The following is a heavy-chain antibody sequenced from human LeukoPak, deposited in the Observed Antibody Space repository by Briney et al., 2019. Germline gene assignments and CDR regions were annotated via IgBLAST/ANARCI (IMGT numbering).Heavy chain of an antibody. CDR2: ISYDGSNK. V-gene: IGHV3-30*07. J-gene: IGHJ4*02. D-gene: IGHD4-11*01. CDR3: AKVHRLQED. Sequence: GGSLRLSCAASGFTFSSYAMHWVRQAPGKGLEWVAVISYDGSNKYYADSVKGRFTISRDNSKNTLYLQMNSLRAEDTAVYYCAKVHRLQEDWGQGTLVTVSS. CDR1: GFTFSSYA.